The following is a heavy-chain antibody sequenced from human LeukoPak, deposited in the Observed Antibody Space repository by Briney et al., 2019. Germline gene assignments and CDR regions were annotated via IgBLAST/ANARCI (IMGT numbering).Heavy chain of an antibody. CDR3: AKDLGDYGDY. V-gene: IGHV3-30*18. Sequence: PGGSLRLSCAASGFTVSSYGMHWVRQAPGKGLEWVAVISYDGSNKYYADSVKGRFTISRDNSKNTLYLQMNSLRAEDTAVYYCAKDLGDYGDYWGQGTLVTVSS. D-gene: IGHD3-16*01. CDR2: ISYDGSNK. J-gene: IGHJ4*02. CDR1: GFTVSSYG.